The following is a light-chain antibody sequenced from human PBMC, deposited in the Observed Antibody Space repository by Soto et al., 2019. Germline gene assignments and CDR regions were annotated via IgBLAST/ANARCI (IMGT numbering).Light chain of an antibody. J-gene: IGLJ1*01. CDR2: EVV. CDR3: KSYAGSKTYV. V-gene: IGLV2-8*01. Sequence: QSALTQPPSASGSPGQSVTISCTGTKNDIGVYDFVSWYQHHPGKAPRLIIYEVVQRPSGVPDRFSGSKSGNKASLTVSGLQAADGADYFCKSYAGSKTYVFGSGTKVTVL. CDR1: KNDIGVYDF.